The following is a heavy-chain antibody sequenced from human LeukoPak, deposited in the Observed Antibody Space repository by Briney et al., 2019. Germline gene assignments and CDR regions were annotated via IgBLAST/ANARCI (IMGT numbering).Heavy chain of an antibody. CDR3: ARAWGPKHRGSGYLDY. J-gene: IGHJ4*02. V-gene: IGHV3-7*01. Sequence: PGGSLRLSCAGSGFSFSTHWMSWVRQAPGKGLEWVANINQDGSEKYYVDSVKGRITVSRDNAKNLLYLQMNSLRGEDTAVYYCARAWGPKHRGSGYLDYWGQGTLVPVSS. D-gene: IGHD3-16*01. CDR1: GFSFSTHW. CDR2: INQDGSEK.